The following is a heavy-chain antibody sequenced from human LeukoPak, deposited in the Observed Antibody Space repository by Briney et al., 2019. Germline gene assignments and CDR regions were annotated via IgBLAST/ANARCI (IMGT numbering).Heavy chain of an antibody. V-gene: IGHV1-69*13. Sequence: ASVRVSCKGSSVTFTSSPISWVRHVPGKGLEWMGGIIAIFRSPKYAQNFQGRVTITADESTNTAYMELSNLRSEDTAVYYCRIGAGPTAIIHDYYFMDVWGKGTTVTVSS. CDR2: IIAIFRSP. D-gene: IGHD5-18*01. J-gene: IGHJ6*03. CDR3: RIGAGPTAIIHDYYFMDV. CDR1: SVTFTSSP.